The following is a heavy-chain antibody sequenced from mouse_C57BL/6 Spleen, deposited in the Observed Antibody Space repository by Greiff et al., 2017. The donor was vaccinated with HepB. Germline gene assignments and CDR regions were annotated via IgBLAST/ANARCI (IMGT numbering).Heavy chain of an antibody. Sequence: QVQLMESGAELMKPGASVTLSCTATGYTFTGYWIEWVKQRPGHGLEWIGEILPESGSTNYNAKFKGKATFTADTSPNTAYMHISSLTTEDSAIYYCARVTRAWFAYWGQGTLVTVSA. D-gene: IGHD2-1*01. CDR2: ILPESGST. CDR3: ARVTRAWFAY. J-gene: IGHJ3*01. V-gene: IGHV1-9*01. CDR1: GYTFTGYW.